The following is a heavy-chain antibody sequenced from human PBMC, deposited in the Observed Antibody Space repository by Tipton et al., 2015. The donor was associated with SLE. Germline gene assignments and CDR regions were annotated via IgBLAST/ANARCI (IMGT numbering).Heavy chain of an antibody. CDR3: ARERCNSTSCQKGWFDP. Sequence: TLSLTCAVYGGSFSGYYWSWIRQPPGKGLEWIGEINHSGSTNYNPSLKSRVTISVDTSKNQFSLKLSSVTAADTAVYYCARERCNSTSCQKGWFDPWGQGTLVTVSS. CDR1: GGSFSGYY. V-gene: IGHV4-34*01. D-gene: IGHD2-2*01. CDR2: INHSGST. J-gene: IGHJ5*02.